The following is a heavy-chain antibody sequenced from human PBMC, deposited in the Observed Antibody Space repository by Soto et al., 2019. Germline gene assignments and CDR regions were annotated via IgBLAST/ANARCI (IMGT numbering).Heavy chain of an antibody. CDR1: GYTFTSYD. CDR2: MNPNSGNT. CDR3: AISTYYYGSGARNDAFDI. D-gene: IGHD3-10*01. J-gene: IGHJ3*02. V-gene: IGHV1-8*01. Sequence: ASVKVSCKASGYTFTSYDSNWVRQATGQGLEWMGWMNPNSGNTGYAQKFQGRVTMTRNTSVSTAYMELSSLRSEDTAVYYCAISTYYYGSGARNDAFDICGQRTMVTVSS.